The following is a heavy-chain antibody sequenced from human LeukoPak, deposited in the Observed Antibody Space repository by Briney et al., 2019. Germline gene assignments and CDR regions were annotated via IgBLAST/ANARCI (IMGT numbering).Heavy chain of an antibody. J-gene: IGHJ5*02. CDR3: ARSRHTVAGNNWFDP. D-gene: IGHD6-19*01. Sequence: GGSLRLSCAASGFTVSSNYMSWVRQAPGKGLEGVSVIYSGGSTYYADSVKGRFTISRDNSKNTLYLQMNSLRAEDTAVYYCARSRHTVAGNNWFDPWGQGTLVTVSS. CDR2: IYSGGST. V-gene: IGHV3-53*01. CDR1: GFTVSSNY.